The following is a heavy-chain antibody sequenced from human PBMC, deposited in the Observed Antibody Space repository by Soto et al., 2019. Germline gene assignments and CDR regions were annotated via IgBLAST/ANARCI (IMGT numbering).Heavy chain of an antibody. J-gene: IGHJ6*02. D-gene: IGHD3-9*01. V-gene: IGHV1-69*13. Sequence: SVKVSCKASGGTFSSYAISWVRQAPGQGLEWMGGIIPIFGTANYAQKFQGRVTITADESTSTAYMELSSLRSEDTAVYYCARDGPRDILTGYYMWSDPNLYYYYGMDVWGQGTTVTVSS. CDR2: IIPIFGTA. CDR1: GGTFSSYA. CDR3: ARDGPRDILTGYYMWSDPNLYYYYGMDV.